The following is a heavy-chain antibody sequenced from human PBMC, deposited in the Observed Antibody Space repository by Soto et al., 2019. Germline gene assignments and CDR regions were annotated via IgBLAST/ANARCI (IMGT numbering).Heavy chain of an antibody. CDR2: VSPPFRTS. D-gene: IGHD3-10*01. J-gene: IGHJ6*02. Sequence: QVQLVQSGAEVKKPGSSVKVSCKTSGVSFNNNGIGWVRQAPGHGLEWMGGVSPPFRTSNYARKFQGRNSITANASTVIVNMEMSSLTAEDTAQYYCAKVLYYGSGSYSPYGMDVWGQGTTVTVSS. V-gene: IGHV1-69*01. CDR1: GVSFNNNG. CDR3: AKVLYYGSGSYSPYGMDV.